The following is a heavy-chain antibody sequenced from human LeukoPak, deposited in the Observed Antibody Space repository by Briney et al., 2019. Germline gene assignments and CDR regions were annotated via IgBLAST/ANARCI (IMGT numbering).Heavy chain of an antibody. V-gene: IGHV1-8*01. CDR2: MNPNSGNT. Sequence: ASVKVSCKASGYTFTSYDINWVRQATGQGLEWMGWMNPNSGNTGYAQEFQGRVTMTRNTSISTAYMELSSLRSEDTAVYYCARGTRHHYYYYGMDVWGQGTTVTVSS. CDR3: ARGTRHHYYYYGMDV. CDR1: GYTFTSYD. J-gene: IGHJ6*02.